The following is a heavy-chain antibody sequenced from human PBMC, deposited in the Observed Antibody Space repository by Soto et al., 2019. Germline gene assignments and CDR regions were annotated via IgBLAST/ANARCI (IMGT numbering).Heavy chain of an antibody. J-gene: IGHJ4*02. Sequence: EVQLLESGGGLVQPGGSLRLSCAASGFTFSSYAMSWVRQAPGKGLEWVSAISGSGGSTYYADCVKGRFTISRDNSKNTLYLQMNSLRAEDTAVYYCAKGLSSSWYIVANYFDYWGQGTLVTVSS. V-gene: IGHV3-23*01. CDR1: GFTFSSYA. CDR2: ISGSGGST. CDR3: AKGLSSSWYIVANYFDY. D-gene: IGHD6-13*01.